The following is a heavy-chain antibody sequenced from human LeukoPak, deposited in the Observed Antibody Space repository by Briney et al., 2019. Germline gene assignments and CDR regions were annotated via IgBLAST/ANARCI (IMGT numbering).Heavy chain of an antibody. V-gene: IGHV3-64*01. Sequence: GGSLRLSCAASGFTFSSYGMHWVRQAPGKGLEYVSAISSNGGSTYYANSVKGRFTISRDNSKNTLYLQMGSLRAEDMAVYYCARDHLGAYGMDVWGQGTTVTVSS. D-gene: IGHD3-16*01. J-gene: IGHJ6*02. CDR1: GFTFSSYG. CDR2: ISSNGGST. CDR3: ARDHLGAYGMDV.